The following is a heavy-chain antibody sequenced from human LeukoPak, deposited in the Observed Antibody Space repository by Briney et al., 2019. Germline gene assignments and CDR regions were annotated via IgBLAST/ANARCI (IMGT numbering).Heavy chain of an antibody. V-gene: IGHV3-49*03. CDR1: GFTFSSYA. J-gene: IGHJ3*02. CDR2: IRSKAYGGTT. CDR3: TRFVGASDDAFDI. D-gene: IGHD1-26*01. Sequence: GGSLRLSCAASGFTFSSYAMSWFRQAPGKGLEWVGFIRSKAYGGTTEYAASVKGRFTISRDDSKSIAYLQMNSLKTEDTAVYYCTRFVGASDDAFDIWGQGTMVTVSS.